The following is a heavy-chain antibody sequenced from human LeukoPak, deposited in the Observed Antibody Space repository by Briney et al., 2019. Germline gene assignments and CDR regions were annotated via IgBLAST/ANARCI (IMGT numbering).Heavy chain of an antibody. CDR2: IYYSGST. CDR3: ARPDYSRTMDV. CDR1: GGSISSGGYY. J-gene: IGHJ6*02. Sequence: PSETLSLTCTVSGGSISSGGYYWSWIRQHPGKGLEWIGYIYYSGSTYYNPSLKSRVTISVDTSKNQFSLKLSSVTAADTAVYYCARPDYSRTMDVWGQGTTVTVSS. D-gene: IGHD4-11*01. V-gene: IGHV4-31*03.